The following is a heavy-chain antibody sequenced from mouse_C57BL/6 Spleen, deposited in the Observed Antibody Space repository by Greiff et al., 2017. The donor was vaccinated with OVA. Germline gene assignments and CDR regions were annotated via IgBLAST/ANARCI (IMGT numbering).Heavy chain of an antibody. CDR3: KRANYYGSSGGYFDY. D-gene: IGHD1-1*01. Sequence: EVKLMESGEGLVKPGGSLKLSCAASGFTFSSYAMSWVRQTPEKRLEWVAYISSGGDYIYYADTVKGRFTISRDNARNTLYLQMSSLKSEDTAMYYCKRANYYGSSGGYFDYWGQGTTLTVSS. CDR1: GFTFSSYA. CDR2: ISSGGDYI. V-gene: IGHV5-9-1*02. J-gene: IGHJ2*01.